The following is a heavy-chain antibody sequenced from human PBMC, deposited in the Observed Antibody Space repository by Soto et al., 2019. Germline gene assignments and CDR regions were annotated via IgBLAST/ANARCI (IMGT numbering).Heavy chain of an antibody. CDR2: IYYSGST. D-gene: IGHD3-9*01. V-gene: IGHV4-39*01. CDR3: ARQPGLDYAILTGYYKGYYFDY. J-gene: IGHJ4*02. CDR1: GGSISSSSYY. Sequence: SETLSLTCTVSGGSISSSSYYWGWIRQPPGKGLEWIGSIYYSGSTYYNPSLKSRVTISVDTSKNEFSLKLSSVTAADTAVYYCARQPGLDYAILTGYYKGYYFDYWGQGTLVTVPS.